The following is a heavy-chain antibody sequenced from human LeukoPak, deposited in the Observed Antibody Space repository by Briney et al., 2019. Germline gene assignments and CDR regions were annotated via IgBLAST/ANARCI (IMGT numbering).Heavy chain of an antibody. D-gene: IGHD2-2*01. CDR3: ARGKYQLLDYYCYGMDV. V-gene: IGHV3-30-3*01. CDR1: GFTFSSYA. Sequence: GGSLRLSCAASGFTFSSYAMHWVRQAPGKGLEWVAVISYDGSNKYYADSVKGRFTISRDNSKNTLYLQMNSLRAEDTAVYYCARGKYQLLDYYCYGMDVWGQGTTVTVSS. J-gene: IGHJ6*02. CDR2: ISYDGSNK.